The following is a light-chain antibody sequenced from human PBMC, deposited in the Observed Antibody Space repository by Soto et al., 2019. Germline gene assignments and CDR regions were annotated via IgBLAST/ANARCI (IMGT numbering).Light chain of an antibody. J-gene: IGKJ4*01. CDR3: QQYGNLPLT. CDR1: QDITNY. V-gene: IGKV1-33*01. CDR2: DAS. Sequence: DIQLTQSPSSLSASVGDRVTVTCQASQDITNYFNWYQQKPGKAPQLLIYDASNLETGVPSRFGGSGSVTDFTFTIRILQPEDIAIYYYQQYGNLPLTFGGGTKVEI.